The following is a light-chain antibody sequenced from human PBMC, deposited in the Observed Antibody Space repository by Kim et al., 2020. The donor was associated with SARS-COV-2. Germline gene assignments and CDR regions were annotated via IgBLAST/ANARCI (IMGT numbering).Light chain of an antibody. V-gene: IGLV2-8*01. Sequence: GQSVTISCTGTRSNLGGYNYVSRYQQHPGKAPKLIIYGVSQRPSGVPDRFSGSKSGNTASLTVSGLQAEDEGDYYCSSYAGSNNVVFGGGTQLTVL. CDR2: GVS. CDR3: SSYAGSNNVV. J-gene: IGLJ2*01. CDR1: RSNLGGYNY.